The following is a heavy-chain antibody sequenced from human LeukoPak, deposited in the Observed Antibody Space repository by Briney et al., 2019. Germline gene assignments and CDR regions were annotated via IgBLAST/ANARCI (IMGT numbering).Heavy chain of an antibody. Sequence: GGSLRLSCAASGFTLSTFWMSWVRQAPGKGLEWVANIKQDESEKYYVDSVKGRFIVSRDNAQNSLYLQMNSLRAEDTAVYYCVKDRCDRTTCPEVWGQGTLVTVSS. CDR1: GFTLSTFW. J-gene: IGHJ4*02. D-gene: IGHD2-2*01. V-gene: IGHV3-7*01. CDR2: IKQDESEK. CDR3: VKDRCDRTTCPEV.